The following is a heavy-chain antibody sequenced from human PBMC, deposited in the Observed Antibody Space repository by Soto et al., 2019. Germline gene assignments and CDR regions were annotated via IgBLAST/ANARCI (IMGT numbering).Heavy chain of an antibody. Sequence: GGSLRLSCAASGFTFSSYAMTWVRQAPGKGLEWVSAISYSGVSTYYADSVKGRFTISRDNSKNTLYLQMNSLRAEDTAVYYCAKAGMATRYYYYYYGMDVWGQGTTVTVSS. V-gene: IGHV3-23*01. J-gene: IGHJ6*02. D-gene: IGHD5-12*01. CDR1: GFTFSSYA. CDR3: AKAGMATRYYYYYYGMDV. CDR2: ISYSGVST.